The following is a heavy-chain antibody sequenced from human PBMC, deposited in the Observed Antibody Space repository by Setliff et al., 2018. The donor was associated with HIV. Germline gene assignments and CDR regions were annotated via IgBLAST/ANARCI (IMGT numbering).Heavy chain of an antibody. D-gene: IGHD4-4*01. J-gene: IGHJ3*02. CDR3: ARHKQSPYAFDI. CDR2: VYYSGST. V-gene: IGHV4-39*01. Sequence: PSETLSLTCTVSGGSISSSSYYWGWIRQPPGKGLEWIGNVYYSGSTYYNPSLKSRVTISVGTSKNQFSLKLSSVTAADTAVYYCARHKQSPYAFDIWGQGTMVTVSS. CDR1: GGSISSSSYY.